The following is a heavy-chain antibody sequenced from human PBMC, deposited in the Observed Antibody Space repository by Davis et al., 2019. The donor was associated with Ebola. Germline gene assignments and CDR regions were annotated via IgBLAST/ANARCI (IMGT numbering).Heavy chain of an antibody. CDR3: ARDRHRLGYCSGGSCYPPPGY. D-gene: IGHD2-15*01. J-gene: IGHJ4*02. V-gene: IGHV1-18*01. CDR2: ISAYNGNT. CDR1: GYTFTSYG. Sequence: AASVKVSCKASGYTFTSYGISWVRQAPGQGLEWMGWISAYNGNTNYAQKLQGRVTMTTDTSTSTAYMELRSLRSDDTAVYYCARDRHRLGYCSGGSCYPPPGYWGQGTLVTVSS.